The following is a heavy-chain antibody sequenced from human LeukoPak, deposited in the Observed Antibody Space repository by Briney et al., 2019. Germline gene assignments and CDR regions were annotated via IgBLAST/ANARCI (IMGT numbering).Heavy chain of an antibody. CDR1: GASISDYF. CDR3: VGHYSSAWYSFEY. CDR2: IYHTGSS. V-gene: IGHV4-59*01. J-gene: IGHJ4*02. Sequence: PSETLSLTCRVSGASISDYFWSWIRQPPGKGLEWIGDIYHTGSSNYNPFLQSRATISVDTSKNQFSLRPTSVSAADTAVFYCVGHYSSAWYSFEYWGQGTLVTVSS. D-gene: IGHD6-13*01.